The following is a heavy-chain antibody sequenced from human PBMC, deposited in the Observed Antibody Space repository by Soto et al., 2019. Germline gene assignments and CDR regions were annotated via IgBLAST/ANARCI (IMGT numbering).Heavy chain of an antibody. D-gene: IGHD2-8*01. J-gene: IGHJ3*02. CDR1: GFTFSTYA. CDR2: ISAGGSDT. V-gene: IGHV3-23*01. Sequence: GGSLRLSCAASGFTFSTYAMSWVRQAPGKGLEWVSAISAGGSDTYHADSVKGRFTISRDNSIFTLFLQMNSLRTEDTAVYYCAHPRGYGVFDAYDIWGQGALVTVSS. CDR3: AHPRGYGVFDAYDI.